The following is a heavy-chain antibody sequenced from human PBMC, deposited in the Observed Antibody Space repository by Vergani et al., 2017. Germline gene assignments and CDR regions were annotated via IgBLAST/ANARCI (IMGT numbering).Heavy chain of an antibody. CDR3: ARGSYGSGSYFDY. CDR1: GFTFSSYG. Sequence: QVQLVESGGGVVQPGRSLRLSCAASGFTFSSYGMHWVRQAPGKGLEWVAVIWYDGSNKYYADSVKSRFTISRDNSKNTLYLQMNSLRAEDTAVYYCARGSYGSGSYFDYWGQGTLVTVSS. CDR2: IWYDGSNK. J-gene: IGHJ4*02. V-gene: IGHV3-33*01. D-gene: IGHD3-10*01.